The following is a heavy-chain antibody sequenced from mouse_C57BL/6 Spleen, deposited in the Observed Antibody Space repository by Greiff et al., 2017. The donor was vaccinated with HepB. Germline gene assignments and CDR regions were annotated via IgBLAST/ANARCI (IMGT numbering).Heavy chain of an antibody. Sequence: VQLQESGAELARPGASVKLSCKASGYTFTSYGISWVKQRTGQGLEWIGEIYPRSGNTYYNEKFKGKATLTADKSSSTAYMELRSLTSEDSAVYFCARSSYGNYLYFDYWGQGTTLTVSA. CDR1: GYTFTSYG. CDR2: IYPRSGNT. V-gene: IGHV1-81*01. CDR3: ARSSYGNYLYFDY. J-gene: IGHJ2*01. D-gene: IGHD2-1*01.